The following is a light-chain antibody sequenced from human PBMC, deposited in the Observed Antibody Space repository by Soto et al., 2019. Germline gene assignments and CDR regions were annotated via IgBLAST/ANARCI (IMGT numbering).Light chain of an antibody. V-gene: IGLV2-14*01. CDR3: MTSASTRICV. J-gene: IGLJ1*01. Sequence: QSVLAQPGSVSGSPGQSVTISCTGTSSDVGGYNFLSWYPQLPGESPKLILYGVSDRPAGVSDRFSGYKSGDTSSLIASGLQYEDEAHYYSMTSASTRICVFGNGTKGTVL. CDR1: SSDVGGYNF. CDR2: GVS.